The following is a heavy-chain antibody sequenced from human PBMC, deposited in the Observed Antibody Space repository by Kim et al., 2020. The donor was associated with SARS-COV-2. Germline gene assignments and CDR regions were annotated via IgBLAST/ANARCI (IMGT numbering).Heavy chain of an antibody. Sequence: SETLSLTCAVYGGSFSGYYWSWIRQPPGKGLEWIGEINHSGSTNYNPSLKSRVTISVDTSKNQFSLKLSSVTAADTAVYYCARGRRDIVVVPAAIYNWFDPWGQGTLVTVSS. CDR2: INHSGST. V-gene: IGHV4-34*01. J-gene: IGHJ5*02. CDR3: ARGRRDIVVVPAAIYNWFDP. CDR1: GGSFSGYY. D-gene: IGHD2-2*02.